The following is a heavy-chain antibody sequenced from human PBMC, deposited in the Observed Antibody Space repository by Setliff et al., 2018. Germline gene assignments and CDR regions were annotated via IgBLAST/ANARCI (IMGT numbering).Heavy chain of an antibody. CDR3: AKDSSYSMIVVVIPFDY. CDR2: ISSSSSTT. CDR1: GFTFSSYT. Sequence: GGSLRLSCAASGFTFSSYTMNWVRQAPGKGLEWVSYISSSSSTTYYADSVKGRFTISRDNAKNSLYLQMNSLRAEDTAVYYCAKDSSYSMIVVVIPFDYWGQGTLVTVSS. J-gene: IGHJ4*02. V-gene: IGHV3-48*01. D-gene: IGHD3-22*01.